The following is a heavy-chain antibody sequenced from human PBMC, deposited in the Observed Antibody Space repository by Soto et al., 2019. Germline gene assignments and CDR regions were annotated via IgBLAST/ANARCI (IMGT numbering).Heavy chain of an antibody. V-gene: IGHV4-31*03. CDR2: ISYSGSS. CDR3: ARAKPAGSADF. D-gene: IGHD2-2*01. J-gene: IGHJ4*02. CDR1: GGSNIRDGYY. Sequence: PSETLSLTCTVSGGSNIRDGYYWSWIRQHPGKGLEWIAYISYSGSSYSNPSLKSRVTISADTSKNQFSLRLTSVTAEDTEVYFCARAKPAGSADFWGQGTLVTVSS.